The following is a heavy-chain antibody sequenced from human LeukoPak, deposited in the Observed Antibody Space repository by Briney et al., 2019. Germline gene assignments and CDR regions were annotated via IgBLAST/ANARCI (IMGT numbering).Heavy chain of an antibody. CDR3: ARDYGYSGYEAGRFWGWFDP. J-gene: IGHJ5*02. Sequence: ASVKVSCKASGYTFTSYAMHWVRQAPGQRLEWMGWINAGNGNTKYSQKFQGRVTMTRDMSTSTVYMELSSLRSEDTAVYYCARDYGYSGYEAGRFWGWFDPWGQGTLVTVSS. V-gene: IGHV1-3*01. CDR2: INAGNGNT. CDR1: GYTFTSYA. D-gene: IGHD5-12*01.